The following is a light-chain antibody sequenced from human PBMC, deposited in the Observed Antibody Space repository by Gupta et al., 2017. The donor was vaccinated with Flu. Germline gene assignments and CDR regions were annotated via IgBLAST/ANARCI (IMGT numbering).Light chain of an antibody. V-gene: IGLV1-40*01. CDR3: QYSDSSMSGRV. J-gene: IGLJ3*02. CDR1: SSNIGADYN. Sequence: VTISCIGGSSNIGADYNVNWYQFLPGTDPRRVIYANTNRPSGVPDRFSGYKSGSYASLDTSGLQAEDEGDDYCQYSDSSMSGRVFGGGTKLTVI. CDR2: ANT.